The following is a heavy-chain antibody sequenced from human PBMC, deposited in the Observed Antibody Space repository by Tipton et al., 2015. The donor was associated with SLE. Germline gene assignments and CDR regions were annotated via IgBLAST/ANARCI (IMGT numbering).Heavy chain of an antibody. CDR1: GHTFTSYG. CDR2: ISAYNGNT. V-gene: IGHV1-18*01. CDR3: ARFNYYDSSGYLYYYYYYYMDI. J-gene: IGHJ6*03. Sequence: QVQLVQSGAEVKKPGASVKVSCKASGHTFTSYGISWVRQAPGQGLEWMGWISAYNGNTNYAQKLQGRVTMTTDTSTSTAYMELRSLRSDDTAVYYCARFNYYDSSGYLYYYYYYYMDIWGKGTTVTVSS. D-gene: IGHD3-22*01.